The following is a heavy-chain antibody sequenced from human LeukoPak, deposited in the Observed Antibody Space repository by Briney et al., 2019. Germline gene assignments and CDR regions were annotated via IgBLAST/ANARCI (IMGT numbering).Heavy chain of an antibody. J-gene: IGHJ6*04. CDR2: ISSSSDYI. V-gene: IGHV3-21*01. D-gene: IGHD3-10*02. CDR1: GFTFITYN. Sequence: GGSLRLSCAASGFTFITYNMNWVRQAPGRGLEWVSSISSSSDYIYYVDSVKGRFTISRDNAKNSLYLQMNSLRAEDTAVYYCAELGITMIGGVWGKGTTATISS. CDR3: AELGITMIGGV.